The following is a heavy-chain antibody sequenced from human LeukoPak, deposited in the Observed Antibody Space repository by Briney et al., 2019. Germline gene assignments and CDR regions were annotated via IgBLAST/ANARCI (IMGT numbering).Heavy chain of an antibody. CDR1: GGSISSYY. V-gene: IGHV4-59*01. Sequence: SETLSLTCTVSGGSISSYYWSWIRQPPGKGLEWIGYIYYSRSTNYNPSLKSRVTISVDTSKNQFSLKLSSVTAADTAVYYCARGYCSGGSCYSYYYYNYMDVWGKGTTVTVSS. J-gene: IGHJ6*03. D-gene: IGHD2-15*01. CDR2: IYYSRST. CDR3: ARGYCSGGSCYSYYYYNYMDV.